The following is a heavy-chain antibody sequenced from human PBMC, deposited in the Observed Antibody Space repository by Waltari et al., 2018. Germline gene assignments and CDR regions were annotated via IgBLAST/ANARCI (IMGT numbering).Heavy chain of an antibody. CDR3: ARRGGGSGPFDY. CDR1: DYSFTSYW. CDR2: IYPGDAET. Sequence: EVQLVQSGAEVKKPGESLKISCKASDYSFTSYWIGWVRQMPGKGLEWMGFIYPGDAETSSRPSFQGRVPISADNSITTAYLQWSSLKASDSAMYYCARRGGGSGPFDYWGQGTLVTVSS. J-gene: IGHJ4*02. V-gene: IGHV5-51*01. D-gene: IGHD6-19*01.